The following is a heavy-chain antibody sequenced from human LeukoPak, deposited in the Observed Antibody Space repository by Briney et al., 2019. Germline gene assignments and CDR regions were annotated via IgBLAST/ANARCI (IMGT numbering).Heavy chain of an antibody. J-gene: IGHJ6*02. CDR2: IYYSGST. Sequence: KPSETLSLTCTVSGGSISSYYWSWIRQPPGKGLEWIGYIYYSGSTNHNPSLKSRVTISVDTSKNQFSLKLSSVTAADTAVYYCARENRLGMDVWGQGTTVTVSS. D-gene: IGHD1-14*01. CDR3: ARENRLGMDV. CDR1: GGSISSYY. V-gene: IGHV4-59*01.